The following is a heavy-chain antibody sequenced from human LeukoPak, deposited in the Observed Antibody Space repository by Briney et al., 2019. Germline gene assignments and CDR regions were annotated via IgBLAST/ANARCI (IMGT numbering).Heavy chain of an antibody. D-gene: IGHD3-3*01. V-gene: IGHV4-38-2*02. Sequence: ETSETLSLTCTVSGYSISSGYYWGWIRQPPGKGLEWIGSIYHSGSTYYNPSLKSRVTISVDTSKTQFSLKLSSVAAADTAVYYCAREDYDDSGAWYFDLWGRGTLVIVSS. CDR1: GYSISSGYY. CDR2: IYHSGST. J-gene: IGHJ2*01. CDR3: AREDYDDSGAWYFDL.